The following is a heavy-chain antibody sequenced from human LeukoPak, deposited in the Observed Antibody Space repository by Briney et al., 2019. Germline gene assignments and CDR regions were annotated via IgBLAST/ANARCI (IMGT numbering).Heavy chain of an antibody. J-gene: IGHJ4*02. V-gene: IGHV4-59*01. CDR3: ARGGIGAAGPVGY. CDR1: GGSISRYY. D-gene: IGHD6-13*01. Sequence: SETLSLTCTVSGGSISRYYWSWIRQPPGKRLEWIGYIYYSGSTNYNPSLKSRVTISVDTSKNQSSLKLSSVTAADTAVYYCARGGIGAAGPVGYWGQGTLVTVSS. CDR2: IYYSGST.